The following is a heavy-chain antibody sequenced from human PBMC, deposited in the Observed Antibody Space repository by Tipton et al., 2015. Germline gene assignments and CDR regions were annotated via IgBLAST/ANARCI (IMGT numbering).Heavy chain of an antibody. CDR1: GGSISSYY. V-gene: IGHV4-59*12. D-gene: IGHD3-16*01. CDR3: ARIRGRYVMDY. CDR2: ISYSGTT. Sequence: LRLSCTVSGGSISSYYWSWIRQSPGKGLEWIGYISYSGTTNYNPSLKSRVTISVDTSKNQFFLNLSSVTAADTAVYYCARIRGRYVMDYWGQGILVTVSS. J-gene: IGHJ4*02.